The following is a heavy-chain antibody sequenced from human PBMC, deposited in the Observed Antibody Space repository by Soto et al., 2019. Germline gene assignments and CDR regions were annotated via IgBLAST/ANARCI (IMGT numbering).Heavy chain of an antibody. D-gene: IGHD3-9*01. J-gene: IGHJ3*02. V-gene: IGHV3-23*01. CDR3: AKDHPPLDDDILTGGGAFDI. Sequence: EAQLLESGGGLVQPGGSLRLSCAASGFTFSSYAMSWLRQAPGKGLEWVSALSPSGGTTYYADSVKGRFTISRDNSKKTLYLQMNSLRAEDTAAYYCAKDHPPLDDDILTGGGAFDIWGQGTMVTVSS. CDR1: GFTFSSYA. CDR2: LSPSGGTT.